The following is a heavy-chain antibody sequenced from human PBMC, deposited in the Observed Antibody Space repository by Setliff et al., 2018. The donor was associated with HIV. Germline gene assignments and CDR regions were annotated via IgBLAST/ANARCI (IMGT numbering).Heavy chain of an antibody. CDR3: ALPYCSGGNCWSSASLPPAGWFDP. V-gene: IGHV1-69*05. Sequence: SVKVSCKASGGTFSSYVISWVRQAPGQGPEWMGGIIPMYGVTNYAQKFQGRVTIATDESTSTAYMELSSLRSEDTAVYYCALPYCSGGNCWSSASLPPAGWFDPWGQGTLVTVS. D-gene: IGHD2-15*01. CDR2: IIPMYGVT. J-gene: IGHJ5*02. CDR1: GGTFSSYV.